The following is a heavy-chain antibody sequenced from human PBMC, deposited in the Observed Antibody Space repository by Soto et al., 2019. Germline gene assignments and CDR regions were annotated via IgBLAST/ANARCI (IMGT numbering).Heavy chain of an antibody. CDR3: ARAEYSSSWSPYYYYYGMDV. D-gene: IGHD6-13*01. CDR2: VSYDGTKE. Sequence: QVQLVESGGGVVQPGRSLRLSCAVSGFTFDSYPMHWVRQAPGKGLEWVAVVSYDGTKEYYADSMKGRFTISRDNSKSTLSLQMNSLRADDTAVYYCARAEYSSSWSPYYYYYGMDVWGQGTTVTVSS. CDR1: GFTFDSYP. J-gene: IGHJ6*02. V-gene: IGHV3-30*14.